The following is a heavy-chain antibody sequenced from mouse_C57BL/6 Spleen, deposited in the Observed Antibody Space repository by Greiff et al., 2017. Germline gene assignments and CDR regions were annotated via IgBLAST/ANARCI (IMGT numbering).Heavy chain of an antibody. Sequence: EVMLVESGGGLVKPGGSLKLSCAASGFTFSSYAMSWVRQTPEKRLEWVATISDGGSYTYYPDNVKGRFTISRDNAKNNLYLQMSHLKSEDTAMYYCARGGWLRRFDYWGQGTTLTVSS. CDR1: GFTFSSYA. V-gene: IGHV5-4*03. CDR2: ISDGGSYT. J-gene: IGHJ2*01. CDR3: ARGGWLRRFDY. D-gene: IGHD2-2*01.